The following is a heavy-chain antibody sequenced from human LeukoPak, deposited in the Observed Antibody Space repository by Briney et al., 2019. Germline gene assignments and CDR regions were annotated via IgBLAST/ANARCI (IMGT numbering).Heavy chain of an antibody. V-gene: IGHV3-23*01. CDR2: ISPRSNFK. D-gene: IGHD6-19*01. CDR1: GFSFSSHS. Sequence: PGGSLRLSCTASGFSFSSHSMTWARQAPGKGLDWVATISPRSNFKFYADSVKGRFTVSRDNSRNTLYLHMSPLRAEDTAVYYCSAQPESLAGAMYSWGQGALVTVSS. J-gene: IGHJ4*02. CDR3: SAQPESLAGAMYS.